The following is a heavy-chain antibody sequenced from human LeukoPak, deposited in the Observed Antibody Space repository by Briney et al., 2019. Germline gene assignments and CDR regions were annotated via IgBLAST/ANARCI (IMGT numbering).Heavy chain of an antibody. D-gene: IGHD5-12*01. J-gene: IGHJ6*02. CDR2: ISWNSGSI. Sequence: PGGSLRLSCAASGFTFDDYTMHWVRQAPGKGLEWVSGISWNSGSIGYADSVKGRFTISRDNAKNSLYLQMNSLRAEDTALYYCAKDKRVVATINYYYYGMDVWGQGTTVTVSS. CDR1: GFTFDDYT. CDR3: AKDKRVVATINYYYYGMDV. V-gene: IGHV3-9*01.